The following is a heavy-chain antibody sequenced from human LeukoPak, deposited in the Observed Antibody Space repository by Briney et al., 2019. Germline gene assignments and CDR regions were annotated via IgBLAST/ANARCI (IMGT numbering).Heavy chain of an antibody. CDR3: ARLQYQLLGVYYYYYMDV. Sequence: PGRSLRLSCAASGFTFSSYWMSWVRQAPGKGLEWVANIKQDGSEKYYVDSVKGRFTISRDNAKNSLYPQMNSLRAEDTAVYYCARLQYQLLGVYYYYYMDVWGKGTTVTVSS. J-gene: IGHJ6*03. CDR1: GFTFSSYW. CDR2: IKQDGSEK. D-gene: IGHD2-2*01. V-gene: IGHV3-7*01.